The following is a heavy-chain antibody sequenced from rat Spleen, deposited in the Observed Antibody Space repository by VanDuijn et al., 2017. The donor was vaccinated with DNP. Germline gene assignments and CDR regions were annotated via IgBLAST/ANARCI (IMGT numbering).Heavy chain of an antibody. Sequence: EVQLVESGGGLVQPGRSLKLSCAASGITFSSYWMYWIRQAPTKGLEWVAYISYDGGSTSYGDSVRGRFTISRDNAKNTLYLQMNSLRSEDTATYYCARGSGTYYWYFDFWGPGTMVTVSS. CDR2: ISYDGGST. D-gene: IGHD5-1*01. CDR1: GITFSSYW. J-gene: IGHJ1*01. V-gene: IGHV5-22*01. CDR3: ARGSGTYYWYFDF.